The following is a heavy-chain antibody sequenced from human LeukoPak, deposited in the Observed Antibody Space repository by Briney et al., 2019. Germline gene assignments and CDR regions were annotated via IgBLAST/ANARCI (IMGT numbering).Heavy chain of an antibody. D-gene: IGHD5-18*01. V-gene: IGHV3-20*01. J-gene: IGHJ4*02. CDR3: ARVSRGGYSYGGFDY. CDR2: INWNGGST. Sequence: GGSLRLSCAASGFTFDDYGMSWVRQAPGKGLEWVSGINWNGGSTGYADSVKGRFTISRDNAKNSLYLQMNSLRAEDTALYHCARVSRGGYSYGGFDYWGQGTLVTVSS. CDR1: GFTFDDYG.